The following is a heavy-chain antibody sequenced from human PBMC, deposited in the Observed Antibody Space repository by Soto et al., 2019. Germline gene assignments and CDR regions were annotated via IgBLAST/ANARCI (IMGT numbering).Heavy chain of an antibody. J-gene: IGHJ3*02. CDR2: ISYDGSNK. V-gene: IGHV3-30*18. Sequence: QVQLVESGGGVVQPGRSLRLSCAASGFTFSSYGMHWVRQAPGKGLEWVAVISYDGSNKYYADSVKGRFTISRDNSKNTLYLQMNSLRAEDTAVYYCAKDTYYYDSSGYPNSDAFDIWGQGTMVTVSS. CDR3: AKDTYYYDSSGYPNSDAFDI. D-gene: IGHD3-22*01. CDR1: GFTFSSYG.